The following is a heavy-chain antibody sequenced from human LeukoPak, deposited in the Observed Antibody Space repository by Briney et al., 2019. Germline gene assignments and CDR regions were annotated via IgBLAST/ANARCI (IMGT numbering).Heavy chain of an antibody. V-gene: IGHV3-48*03. Sequence: PGGSLRLSCAASGFTFSSYEMNWVRQAPGKGLEWVSYISSSGSTIYYADSVKGRFTISRDNTKNSLYLQMNSLRAEDTAVYYCARGRRWFGELFLDYWGQGTLVTVSS. J-gene: IGHJ4*02. CDR1: GFTFSSYE. D-gene: IGHD3-10*01. CDR3: ARGRRWFGELFLDY. CDR2: ISSSGSTI.